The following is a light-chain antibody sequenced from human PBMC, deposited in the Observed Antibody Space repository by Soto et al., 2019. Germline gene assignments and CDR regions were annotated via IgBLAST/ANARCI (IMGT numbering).Light chain of an antibody. CDR1: QSISNH. CDR2: AAS. Sequence: DIQMTQSPSSLSASVADRVIITCRASQSISNHLNWYQQKPGKAPKLLIVAASSLQSGVPSRFSGSRSGTDITLTISSLQPDDFATYCCQQYNSLYTFGQGTKVDIK. J-gene: IGKJ2*01. V-gene: IGKV1-39*01. CDR3: QQYNSLYT.